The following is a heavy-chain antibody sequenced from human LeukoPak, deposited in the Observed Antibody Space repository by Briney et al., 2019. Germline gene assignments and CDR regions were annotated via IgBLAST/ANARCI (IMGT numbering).Heavy chain of an antibody. J-gene: IGHJ4*02. CDR2: IYYSGST. V-gene: IGHV4-59*01. CDR3: ARDIGYYDFWSGYYTPGTFDY. Sequence: SETLSLTCTVPGGSISSYYWSWIRQPPGKGLEWIGYIYYSGSTNYNPSLKSRVTISVDTSKNQFSLKLSSVTAADTAVYYCARDIGYYDFWSGYYTPGTFDYWGQGTLVTVSS. CDR1: GGSISSYY. D-gene: IGHD3-3*01.